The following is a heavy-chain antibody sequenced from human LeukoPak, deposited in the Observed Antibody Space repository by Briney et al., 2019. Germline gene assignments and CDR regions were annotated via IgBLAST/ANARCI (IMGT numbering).Heavy chain of an antibody. Sequence: PSETLSLTCTVSGNSISSGYYWDWIRQPPGKGLQWIGSVYHSGSTYYTPSLKSRVTISVDTSKNQFSLKLSSVTAADTAVYYCAREYYYDSSGYSNFDYWGQGTLVTVSS. CDR3: AREYYYDSSGYSNFDY. CDR1: GNSISSGYY. D-gene: IGHD3-22*01. J-gene: IGHJ4*02. V-gene: IGHV4-38-2*02. CDR2: VYHSGST.